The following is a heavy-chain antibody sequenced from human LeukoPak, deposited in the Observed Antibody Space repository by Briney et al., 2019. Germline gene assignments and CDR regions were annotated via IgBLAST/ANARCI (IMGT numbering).Heavy chain of an antibody. CDR3: AKAKRIFGVVYWFDP. V-gene: IGHV3-30*18. CDR1: GFTFSSYG. Sequence: PGRSLRLSCAASGFTFSSYGMHWVRQAPGKGLEWVAVISYDGSNKYYADSVKGRFTISRDNSKNTLYLQMNSLRAEDTAVYYCAKAKRIFGVVYWFDPWGQGTLVTVSS. J-gene: IGHJ5*02. D-gene: IGHD3-3*01. CDR2: ISYDGSNK.